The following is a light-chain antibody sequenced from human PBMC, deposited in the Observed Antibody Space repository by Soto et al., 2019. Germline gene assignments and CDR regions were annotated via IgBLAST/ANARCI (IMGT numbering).Light chain of an antibody. CDR1: SSNIGTNT. CDR2: TDH. CDR3: AAWDGSLNGVL. V-gene: IGLV1-44*01. Sequence: QAVLTQPPSASGTPGQRVTISCSGGSSNIGTNTVNWYKQVPGTAPTLLIYTDHQRPARVPDRFSGSRSGTSASLAISGLQSEDEADYYCAAWDGSLNGVLFGGGTKVT. J-gene: IGLJ2*01.